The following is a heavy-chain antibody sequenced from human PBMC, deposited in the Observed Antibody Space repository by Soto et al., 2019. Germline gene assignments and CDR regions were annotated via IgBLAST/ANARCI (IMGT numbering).Heavy chain of an antibody. J-gene: IGHJ6*02. D-gene: IGHD3-16*01. CDR1: GGSFSGYY. Sequence: SETLSLTCAVYGGSFSGYYWSWIRQPPGKGLEWIGEINHSGSTNYNPSLKSRVTISVDTSKNQFSLKLSSVTAADTAVYYCARGPRGGSYYQYYYYGMDVWGQGTTVTVSS. CDR2: INHSGST. CDR3: ARGPRGGSYYQYYYYGMDV. V-gene: IGHV4-34*01.